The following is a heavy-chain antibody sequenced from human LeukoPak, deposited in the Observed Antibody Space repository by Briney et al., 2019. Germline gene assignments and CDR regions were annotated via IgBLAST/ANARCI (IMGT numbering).Heavy chain of an antibody. D-gene: IGHD6-13*01. CDR1: GYTFTSYD. Sequence: ASVKVSCKASGYTFTSYDINWVRQATGQGLEWMGWMNPNSGNTGYAQKFQGRVTMTRNTSISTAYMELSSLRSEDTAVYYCARSLEQQLIPDYWGQGTLVTVSS. J-gene: IGHJ4*02. CDR3: ARSLEQQLIPDY. CDR2: MNPNSGNT. V-gene: IGHV1-8*01.